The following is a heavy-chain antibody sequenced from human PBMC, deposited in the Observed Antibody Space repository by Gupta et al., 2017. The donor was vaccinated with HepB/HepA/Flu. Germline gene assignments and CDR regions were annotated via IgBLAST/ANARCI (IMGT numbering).Heavy chain of an antibody. D-gene: IGHD6-13*01. CDR2: ISYDGSNK. CDR1: GFTFSSYA. CDR3: ARDEGLWQQLEAFDY. V-gene: IGHV3-30-3*01. J-gene: IGHJ4*02. Sequence: QVQLVESGGGVVQPGRSLRLSCAASGFTFSSYAMHWVRQAPGKGLEWVAVISYDGSNKYYADSVKGRFTISRDNSKNTLYLQMNSLRAEDTAVYYCARDEGLWQQLEAFDYWGQGTLVTVSS.